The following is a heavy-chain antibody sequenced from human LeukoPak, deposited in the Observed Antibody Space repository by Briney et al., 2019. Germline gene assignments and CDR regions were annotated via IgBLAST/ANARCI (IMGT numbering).Heavy chain of an antibody. V-gene: IGHV3-21*01. CDR2: ISSSSTYI. CDR3: ARDHRYCSGGSCYWESYYYYYMDV. CDR1: GFTFSSYS. J-gene: IGHJ6*03. D-gene: IGHD2-15*01. Sequence: GGSLRLSCAASGFTFSSYSMNWVRQAPGKGLEWVSSISSSSTYIYYADSVKGRFTISRDNAKNPLYLQMNSLRADDTAVYYCARDHRYCSGGSCYWESYYYYYMDVWGKGTTVTVSS.